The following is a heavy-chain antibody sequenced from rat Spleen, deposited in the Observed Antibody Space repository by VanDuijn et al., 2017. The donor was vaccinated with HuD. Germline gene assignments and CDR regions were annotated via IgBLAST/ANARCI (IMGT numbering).Heavy chain of an antibody. CDR3: ARGFTVAVF. CDR2: ISYDGSIT. J-gene: IGHJ2*01. D-gene: IGHD1-2*01. CDR1: GFTFSDYF. V-gene: IGHV5-22*01. Sequence: EVQLVESGGGLMQPGRSMKLSCAASGFTFSDYFLAWVRQTPTKGLEWVATISYDGSITYYRDSVKGRFTISRDNANSTLYLQMDSLRSEDTATYYCARGFTVAVFWGQGVMVTVSS.